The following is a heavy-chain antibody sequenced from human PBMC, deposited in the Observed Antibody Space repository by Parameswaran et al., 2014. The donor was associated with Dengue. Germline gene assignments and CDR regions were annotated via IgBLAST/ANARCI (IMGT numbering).Heavy chain of an antibody. CDR1: GYTFTSYD. CDR3: ARGRSLWFGELLYRKTQDNWFDP. J-gene: IGHJ5*02. Sequence: ASVKVSCKASGYTFTSYDINWVRQATGQGLEWMGWMNPNSGNTGYAQKFQGRVTMTRNTSISTAYMELSSLRSEDTVVYYCARGRSLWFGELLYRKTQDNWFDPWGQGTLVTVSS. V-gene: IGHV1-8*01. CDR2: MNPNSGNT. D-gene: IGHD3-10*01.